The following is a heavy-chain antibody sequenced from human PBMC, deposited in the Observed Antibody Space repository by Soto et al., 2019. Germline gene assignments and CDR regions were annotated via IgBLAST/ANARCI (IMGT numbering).Heavy chain of an antibody. J-gene: IGHJ3*01. CDR1: GDSISGYY. V-gene: IGHV4-4*07. CDR2: IYSSGNA. CDR3: ARGDVFDL. Sequence: QVQLQESGPGLVKPSETVSLICTVSGDSISGYYWSWIRQPAGKGLEWIGRIYSSGNANYNPSLKSRVRTSVDLSKNQFSLKVTSVTAADTAMYYCARGDVFDLWGQGTKVTVSS.